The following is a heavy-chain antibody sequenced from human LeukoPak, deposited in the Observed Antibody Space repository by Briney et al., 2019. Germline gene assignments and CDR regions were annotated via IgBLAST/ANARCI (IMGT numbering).Heavy chain of an antibody. Sequence: SETLSLTCTVSGGSISSSSYYWGWIRQPPGKGLEWIGSIYYSGSTYYNPSPKSRVTISVDTSKNQFSLKLSSVTAADTAVYYCARADCSSTSCYWFDPWGQGTLVTVSS. V-gene: IGHV4-39*01. J-gene: IGHJ5*02. CDR2: IYYSGST. CDR3: ARADCSSTSCYWFDP. CDR1: GGSISSSSYY. D-gene: IGHD2-2*01.